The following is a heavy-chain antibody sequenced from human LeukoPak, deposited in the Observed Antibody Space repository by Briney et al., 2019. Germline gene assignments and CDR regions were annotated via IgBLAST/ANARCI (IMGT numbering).Heavy chain of an antibody. J-gene: IGHJ5*02. CDR1: GGSISSDY. D-gene: IGHD5-12*01. V-gene: IGHV4-59*08. CDR2: IYYSGST. CDR3: ARRYEGSGYGYAWFDP. Sequence: PSETLSLTCSVSGGSISSDYWSWIRQPPGKGLEWIGYIYYSGSTNYNPSLKSRVTISVDTSKNQFSLKLSSVTVADTAVYFCARRYEGSGYGYAWFDPWGQGTLVTVSS.